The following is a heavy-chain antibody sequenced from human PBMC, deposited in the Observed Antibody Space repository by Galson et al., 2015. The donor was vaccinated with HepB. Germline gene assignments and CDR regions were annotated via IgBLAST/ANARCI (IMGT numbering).Heavy chain of an antibody. Sequence: SLRLSCAASGFTVSSNYMSWVRQAPGKGLEWVSVIYSGGSTYYADSVKGRFTISRDNSKNTLYLQMNSLRAEDTAVYYCARDSRWGLASHFDYWGQGTLVTVSS. V-gene: IGHV3-53*01. D-gene: IGHD3-16*01. CDR1: GFTVSSNY. CDR3: ARDSRWGLASHFDY. J-gene: IGHJ4*02. CDR2: IYSGGST.